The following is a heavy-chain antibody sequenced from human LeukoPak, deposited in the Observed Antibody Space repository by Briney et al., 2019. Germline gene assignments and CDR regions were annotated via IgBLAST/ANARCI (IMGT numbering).Heavy chain of an antibody. Sequence: SETLSLTCAVYGGSFSGYFWTWVRQPPGKGLEWIGSIYYSGSTYYNPSLKSRVTISVDTSKNQFSLKLSSVTAADTAVYYCARRSQQLPGYYYYGMDVWGQGTTVTVSS. D-gene: IGHD6-13*01. CDR2: IYYSGST. CDR1: GGSFSGYF. V-gene: IGHV4-34*01. J-gene: IGHJ6*02. CDR3: ARRSQQLPGYYYYGMDV.